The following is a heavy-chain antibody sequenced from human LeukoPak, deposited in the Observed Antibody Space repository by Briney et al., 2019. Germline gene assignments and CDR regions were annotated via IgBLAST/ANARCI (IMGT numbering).Heavy chain of an antibody. V-gene: IGHV4-59*01. D-gene: IGHD5-18*01. CDR1: GGSFSGYY. Sequence: SETLSLTCAVYGGSFSGYYWSWIRQPPGKGLEWIGYIYYSGSTNNNPSLKSRVTISVDTSKNQFSLKLSSVTAADTAVYYCARMDTGRTDFLDHRGQGNLGNVS. CDR2: IYYSGST. J-gene: IGHJ4*01. CDR3: ARMDTGRTDFLDH.